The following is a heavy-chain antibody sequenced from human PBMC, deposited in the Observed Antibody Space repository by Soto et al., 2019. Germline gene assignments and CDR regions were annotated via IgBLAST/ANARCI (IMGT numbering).Heavy chain of an antibody. V-gene: IGHV1-69*13. CDR1: GGTFSSYA. CDR2: IIPIFGTA. J-gene: IGHJ4*02. D-gene: IGHD2-21*02. CDR3: ARDRALVYCGGDCYPFDY. Sequence: SVKVSCKASGGTFSSYAISWVRQAPGQGLEWMGGIIPIFGTANYAQKFQGRVTITADESTSTAYMELSSLRSEDTAVYYCARDRALVYCGGDCYPFDYWGQGTLVTVSS.